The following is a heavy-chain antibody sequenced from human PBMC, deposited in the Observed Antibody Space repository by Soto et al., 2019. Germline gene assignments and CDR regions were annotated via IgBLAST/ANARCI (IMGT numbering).Heavy chain of an antibody. J-gene: IGHJ5*01. CDR1: GFTFSNYE. Sequence: GGSLRLSCAATGFTFSNYEMSWVRQAPGKGLEWVATIFNGGTRTFYADSVRGRFAVSRDDSKNTLYLQLNSLRADDTAVYYCAYRTLFDFWGPGTLVTVSS. D-gene: IGHD1-7*01. CDR3: AYRTLFDF. V-gene: IGHV3-23*05. CDR2: IFNGGTRT.